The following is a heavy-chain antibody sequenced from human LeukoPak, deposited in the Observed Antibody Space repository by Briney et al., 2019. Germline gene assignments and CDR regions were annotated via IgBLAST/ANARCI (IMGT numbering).Heavy chain of an antibody. Sequence: SETLSLTRTVSGGSVSSHFWSWIRQPPGKGLEWIGYIYNSGITNYDPSLKSRVTMSVDTSKNQFSLMLRSVTAADTAVYYCARDHLPAGAPGYYMDVWGKGTTVTVSS. D-gene: IGHD4/OR15-4a*01. V-gene: IGHV4-59*02. CDR2: IYNSGIT. CDR1: GGSVSSHF. J-gene: IGHJ6*03. CDR3: ARDHLPAGAPGYYMDV.